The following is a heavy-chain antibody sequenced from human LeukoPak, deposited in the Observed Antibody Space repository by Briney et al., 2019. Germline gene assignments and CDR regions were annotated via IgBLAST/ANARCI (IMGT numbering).Heavy chain of an antibody. CDR3: ARPASSGYWGSYFDY. J-gene: IGHJ4*02. CDR2: IYPGDSDT. CDR1: GYRFTSYW. D-gene: IGHD3-22*01. V-gene: IGHV5-51*01. Sequence: GESLKISCKGSGYRFTSYWIGWVRQMPGKGLEWMGIIYPGDSDTRYSPSFQGQVTISADKSISTAYLQWSSLKASDTAMYYCARPASSGYWGSYFDYWGQGTLVTVSS.